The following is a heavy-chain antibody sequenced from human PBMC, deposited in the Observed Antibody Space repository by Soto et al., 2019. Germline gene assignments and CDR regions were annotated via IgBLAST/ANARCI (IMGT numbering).Heavy chain of an antibody. Sequence: ASVKVSCKASGYTFTSYDINWVRQATGQRLEWMGWINAGNGNTKYSQKFQGRVTITRDTSASTAYMELSSLRSEDTAVYYCASGYCTNGVCYGAEYFQHWGQGTLVTVSS. CDR3: ASGYCTNGVCYGAEYFQH. J-gene: IGHJ1*01. D-gene: IGHD2-8*01. CDR1: GYTFTSYD. CDR2: INAGNGNT. V-gene: IGHV1-3*01.